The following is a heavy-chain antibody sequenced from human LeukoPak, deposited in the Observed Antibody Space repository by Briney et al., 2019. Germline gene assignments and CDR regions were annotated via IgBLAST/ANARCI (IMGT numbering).Heavy chain of an antibody. CDR1: GFTFGDYA. CDR2: IRSKAYGGTT. Sequence: GRPLRLSCTASGFTFGDYAMSWVRQAPGKGLEWVGFIRSKAYGGTTEYAASVKGRFTISRDDSKSIAYLQMNSLKTEDTAVYYCSNGYDFWSGYYPFDYWGQGTLVTVSS. D-gene: IGHD3-3*01. CDR3: SNGYDFWSGYYPFDY. V-gene: IGHV3-49*04. J-gene: IGHJ4*02.